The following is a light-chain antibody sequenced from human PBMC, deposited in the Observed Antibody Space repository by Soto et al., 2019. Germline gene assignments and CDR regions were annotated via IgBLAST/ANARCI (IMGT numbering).Light chain of an antibody. CDR3: SSYAGKNISV. CDR2: EVS. V-gene: IGLV2-8*01. J-gene: IGLJ2*01. CDR1: SSDVGYYNL. Sequence: QSVLTQPPSASGSPGQSVTISCSGTSSDVGYYNLVSWYQQHPGKAPKVMIYEVSQRPPGVPDRFSGSKSGNTASLTVSGLQAEDEADYYCSSYAGKNISVFGGGTKLTVL.